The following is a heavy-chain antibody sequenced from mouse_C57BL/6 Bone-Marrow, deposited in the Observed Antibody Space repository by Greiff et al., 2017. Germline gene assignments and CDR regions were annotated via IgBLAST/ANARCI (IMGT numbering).Heavy chain of an antibody. Sequence: EVQVVESGGGLVQPGESLKLSCESNEYEFPSHDMSWVRKTPEKRLELVASINSDGGSTYYPDTMERRFIISRDNARKTLYLQMSSLRSEDTAMYYCARRPSYHWYFDVWGTGTTVTVSS. CDR1: EYEFPSHD. D-gene: IGHD2-10*01. CDR3: ARRPSYHWYFDV. CDR2: INSDGGST. J-gene: IGHJ1*03. V-gene: IGHV5-2*01.